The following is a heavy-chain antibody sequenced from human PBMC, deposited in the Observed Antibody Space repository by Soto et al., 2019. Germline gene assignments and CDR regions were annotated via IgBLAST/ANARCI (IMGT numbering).Heavy chain of an antibody. CDR2: IYYSGST. J-gene: IGHJ5*02. Sequence: PSETLSLTCTVSGGSVSSGSYYWSLIRQPPGKGLEWIGYIYYSGSTNDNPSLKSRVTISVDTSKNQFSLKLSSVTAADTAVYYCASGITGTANWLDPWGQGTLVTVSS. D-gene: IGHD1-7*01. V-gene: IGHV4-61*01. CDR3: ASGITGTANWLDP. CDR1: GGSVSSGSYY.